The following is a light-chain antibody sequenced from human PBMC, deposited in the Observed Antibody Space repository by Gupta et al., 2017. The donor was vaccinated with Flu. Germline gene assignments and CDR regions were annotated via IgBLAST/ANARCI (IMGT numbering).Light chain of an antibody. CDR3: SSYTSSSVV. J-gene: IGLJ2*01. V-gene: IGLV2-14*04. Sequence: GTSSDVGGYNYVSWYQQHPGKAPKLMIYDVSNRPSGVSNRFSGSKSGNTASLTISGLQAEDEADYYCSSYTSSSVVFGGGTKLTVL. CDR2: DVS. CDR1: SSDVGGYNY.